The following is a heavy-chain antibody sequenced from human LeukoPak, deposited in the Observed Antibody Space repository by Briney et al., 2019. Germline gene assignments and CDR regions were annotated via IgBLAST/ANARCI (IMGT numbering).Heavy chain of an antibody. CDR3: ARAVYYYDSSGYYYFDY. D-gene: IGHD3-22*01. Sequence: GGSLRLSCAASGFTVSSSYMSWVRQAPGKGLEWVSVIYSGGSTYYADSVKGRFTISRDNSKNTLYLQMNSLRAEDTAVYYSARAVYYYDSSGYYYFDYWGQGTLVTVSS. J-gene: IGHJ4*02. CDR1: GFTVSSSY. V-gene: IGHV3-53*01. CDR2: IYSGGST.